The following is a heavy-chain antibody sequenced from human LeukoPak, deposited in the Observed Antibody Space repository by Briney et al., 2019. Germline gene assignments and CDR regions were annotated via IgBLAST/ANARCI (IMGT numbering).Heavy chain of an antibody. Sequence: ASVKVSCKASGYTFSSNDINWVRQATGQGLEWMGWISAYNGNTNYAQKLQGRVTMTTDTSTSTAYMELRSLRSDDTAVYYCARGGDYSNYEGYYYYMDVWGKGTTVTVSS. D-gene: IGHD4-11*01. CDR2: ISAYNGNT. CDR1: GYTFSSND. J-gene: IGHJ6*03. V-gene: IGHV1-18*01. CDR3: ARGGDYSNYEGYYYYMDV.